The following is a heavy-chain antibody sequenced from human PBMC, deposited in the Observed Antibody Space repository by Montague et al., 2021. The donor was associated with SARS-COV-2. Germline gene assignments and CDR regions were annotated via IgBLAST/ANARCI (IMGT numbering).Heavy chain of an antibody. CDR3: ARDTRDGVLLWFGGDWFDP. Sequence: SETLSLTCAVYGGSLSGYYWSWIRQPPGKGLEWIGEINQSGSTNYNPSRKSRVTISVDTSKNQFSLKLSSVTAADTAVYYCARDTRDGVLLWFGGDWFDPWGQGTLVTVSS. V-gene: IGHV4-34*01. J-gene: IGHJ5*02. D-gene: IGHD3-10*01. CDR1: GGSLSGYY. CDR2: INQSGST.